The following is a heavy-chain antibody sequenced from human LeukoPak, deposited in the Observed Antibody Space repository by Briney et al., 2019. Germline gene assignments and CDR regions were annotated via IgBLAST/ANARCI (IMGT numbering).Heavy chain of an antibody. V-gene: IGHV3-7*03. J-gene: IGHJ4*02. CDR2: IKQTGSEK. CDR3: ARDNWYSLDD. D-gene: IGHD1/OR15-1a*01. Sequence: GGSLRLSCAASGLSFTSSWMNWVRQAPGKGLEWVATIKQTGSEKYYMDSVRGRFTVSRDNTENSLYLQMNSLRAEDTAVYYCARDNWYSLDDWGPGTLVTVSS. CDR1: GLSFTSSW.